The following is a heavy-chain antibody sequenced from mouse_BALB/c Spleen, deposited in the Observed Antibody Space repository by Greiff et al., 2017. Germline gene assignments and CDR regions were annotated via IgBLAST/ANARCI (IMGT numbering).Heavy chain of an antibody. D-gene: IGHD6-5*01. J-gene: IGHJ4*01. CDR1: GFTFSSYA. V-gene: IGHV5-9-1*01. CDR3: ARSYLLYAMDD. Sequence: EVMLVQSGGGLVKPGGSLKLSCAASGFTFSSYAMSWVRQTPEKRLEWVATISSGGSYTYYPDSVKGRFTISRDNAKNTLYLQMSSLRSEDTAMYYCARSYLLYAMDDWGQGTSVTVSS. CDR2: ISSGGSYT.